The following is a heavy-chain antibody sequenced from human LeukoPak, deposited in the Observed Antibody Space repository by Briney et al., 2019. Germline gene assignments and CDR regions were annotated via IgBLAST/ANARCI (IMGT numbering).Heavy chain of an antibody. D-gene: IGHD6-13*01. J-gene: IGHJ4*02. CDR2: IYYSGST. CDR1: GGSISSSSYY. V-gene: IGHV4-39*07. CDR3: ARSRGSWYYFDY. Sequence: PSETLSLTCTVSGGSISSSSYYWGWIRQPPGKGLEWIGSIYYSGSTYYNPSLKSRVTISVDTSKNQFSLKLSSVTAADTAVYYCARSRGSWYYFDYWGQGTLVTVSS.